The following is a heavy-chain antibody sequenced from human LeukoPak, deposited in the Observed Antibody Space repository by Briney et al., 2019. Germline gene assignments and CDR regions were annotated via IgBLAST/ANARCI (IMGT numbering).Heavy chain of an antibody. CDR1: GYTFTSYG. V-gene: IGHV1-18*01. CDR3: ARDGAVVVFYYYYYGMDV. J-gene: IGHJ6*02. Sequence: GASVKVSCKASGYTFTSYGISWVRQAPGQGLEWMGRISAYNGNTNYAQKLQGRVAMTTDISTSTAYMELRSLRSDDTAVYYCARDGAVVVFYYYYYGMDVWGQGTTVTVSS. CDR2: ISAYNGNT. D-gene: IGHD2-15*01.